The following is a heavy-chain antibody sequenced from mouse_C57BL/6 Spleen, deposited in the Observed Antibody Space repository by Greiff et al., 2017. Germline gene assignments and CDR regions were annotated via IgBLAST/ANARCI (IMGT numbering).Heavy chain of an antibody. CDR3: TREGGSYYFDY. Sequence: QVQLQQSGAELVRPGASVTLSCKASGYTFTDYEMHWVKQTPVHGLEWIGAIDPETGGTAYNQKFKGKAILTADKSSSTAYMELRSLTSEYSAVYYCTREGGSYYFDYWGQGTTLTVSS. V-gene: IGHV1-15*01. CDR1: GYTFTDYE. CDR2: IDPETGGT. J-gene: IGHJ2*01. D-gene: IGHD1-1*02.